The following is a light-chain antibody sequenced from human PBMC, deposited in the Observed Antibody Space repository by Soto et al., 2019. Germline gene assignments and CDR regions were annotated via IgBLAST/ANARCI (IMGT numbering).Light chain of an antibody. CDR2: AAS. V-gene: IGKV1-39*01. CDR3: QQSFSTPLT. Sequence: DIQMTQSPSSLSAPVGDRVTITCRASQTISSYLNWYQQKPGKAPKLLIFAASSLQSGVPSRFSGSGSGTDFTFTIGSLQPEDFATYFCQQSFSTPLTFGGGTKVDIK. CDR1: QTISSY. J-gene: IGKJ4*01.